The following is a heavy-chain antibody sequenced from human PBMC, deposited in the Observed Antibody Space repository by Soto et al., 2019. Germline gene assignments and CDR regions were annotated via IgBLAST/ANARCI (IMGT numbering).Heavy chain of an antibody. Sequence: SVKVSCRASGGTFSSYAISWVRQAPGQGLEWMGGIIPIFGTANYAQKFQGRVTITADKSTSTAYMELSSLRSEDTAVYYCARKMIAAAVSPYSWFDPGGQGTLVTVSS. CDR1: GGTFSSYA. D-gene: IGHD6-13*01. CDR3: ARKMIAAAVSPYSWFDP. CDR2: IIPIFGTA. J-gene: IGHJ5*02. V-gene: IGHV1-69*06.